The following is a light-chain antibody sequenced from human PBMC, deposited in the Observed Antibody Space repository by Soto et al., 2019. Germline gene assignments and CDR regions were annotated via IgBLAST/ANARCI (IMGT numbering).Light chain of an antibody. CDR3: QQYDTSPFT. CDR1: QSISSSY. Sequence: EIVLTQSPGTLSLSPGERATLSCRASQSISSSYLAWYRHKPGQAPRLLLFATSIRATGIPDRISGSGSGTDFTLSISRLEPEDFAVYYCQQYDTSPFTFGPGTKVDIK. V-gene: IGKV3-20*01. CDR2: ATS. J-gene: IGKJ3*01.